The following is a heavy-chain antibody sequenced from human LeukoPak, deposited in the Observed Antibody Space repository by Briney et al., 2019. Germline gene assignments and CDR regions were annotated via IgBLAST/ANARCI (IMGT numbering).Heavy chain of an antibody. J-gene: IGHJ3*02. CDR1: GFTFNVYG. CDR2: IWIDGSNK. V-gene: IGHV3-33*01. CDR3: ARASGPFDI. D-gene: IGHD6-25*01. Sequence: PGGSLRLSCEASGFTFNVYGMHWVRQAPGKGLEWVAVIWIDGSNKYYGDSVKGRLTISRDNSKSTLYLQMNSLRAEDTAVYYCARASGPFDIWGQGTMVTVSS.